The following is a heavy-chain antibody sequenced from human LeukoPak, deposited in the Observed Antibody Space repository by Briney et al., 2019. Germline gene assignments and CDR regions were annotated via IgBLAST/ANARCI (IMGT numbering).Heavy chain of an antibody. D-gene: IGHD4-17*01. CDR2: LISSSSYI. CDR3: ARSPHDSGHSYLPVVDY. CDR1: WFTLSSYK. V-gene: IGHV3-21*04. Sequence: PGGAPRPSRAAPWFTLSSYKMKWVPPGPREGPGLGSFLISSSSYIYYADSVKGRFTISRDNTKNSLYLQMNSLRAEDTAVYFCARSPHDSGHSYLPVVDYWGQGALVTVSS. J-gene: IGHJ4*02.